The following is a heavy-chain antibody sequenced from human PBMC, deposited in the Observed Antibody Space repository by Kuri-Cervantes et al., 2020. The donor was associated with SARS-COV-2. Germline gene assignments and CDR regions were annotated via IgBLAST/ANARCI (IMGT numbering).Heavy chain of an antibody. CDR3: ARGMQQWPFDY. CDR2: IYYSGGT. V-gene: IGHV4-31*02. D-gene: IGHD6-19*01. J-gene: IGHJ4*02. CDR1: GDSISRGGYY. Sequence: SCTVSGDSISRGGYYWSWIRQHPEKGLEWIGYIYYSGGTYYNPSLKSRVSMSVNTSKSQFSLNLSSVTAAYTAVYYCARGMQQWPFDYWGQGTMVTVSS.